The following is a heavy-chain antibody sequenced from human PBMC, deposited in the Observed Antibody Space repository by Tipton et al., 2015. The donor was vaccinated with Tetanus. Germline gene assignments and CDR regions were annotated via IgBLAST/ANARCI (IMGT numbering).Heavy chain of an antibody. CDR2: VYSTATT. J-gene: IGHJ6*02. CDR1: GGSISSGDYY. D-gene: IGHD3-10*01. CDR3: ARDRGVRGGYYYYHGMDV. Sequence: TLSLTCTVSGGSISSGDYYWSWIRRPPGKGPEWIGYVYSTATTYYNPSLQSRVAISVDTSKKQISLKVNSVTAADTAVYYCARDRGVRGGYYYYHGMDVWGQGTTVTVSS. V-gene: IGHV4-30-4*01.